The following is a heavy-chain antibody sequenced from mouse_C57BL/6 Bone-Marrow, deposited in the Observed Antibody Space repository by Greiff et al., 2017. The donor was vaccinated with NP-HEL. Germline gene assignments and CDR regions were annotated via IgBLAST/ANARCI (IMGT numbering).Heavy chain of an antibody. CDR2: IDPEDGDT. Sequence: VQLQQSGAELVRPGASVKLSCTASGFNIKDYYMHWVKQRPEQGLEWIGRIDPEDGDTEYAPKFQGKVTMTADTSSNTTYLQLSSLTSEDTADYYCTTGYYAMDYWGQGTSFTVSS. CDR1: GFNIKDYY. CDR3: TTGYYAMDY. J-gene: IGHJ4*01. V-gene: IGHV14-1*01.